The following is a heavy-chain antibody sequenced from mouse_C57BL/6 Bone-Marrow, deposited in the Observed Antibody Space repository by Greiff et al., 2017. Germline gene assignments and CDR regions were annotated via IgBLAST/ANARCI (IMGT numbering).Heavy chain of an antibody. D-gene: IGHD3-2*02. CDR2: IDPSDSYT. V-gene: IGHV1-50*01. Sequence: QVQLQQPGAELVKPGASVKLSCKASGYTFTSYWMQWVKQRPGQGLEWIGEIDPSDSYTNYNQKFKGKATLTVDTSSSTAYMQLSSLTSEDSAVYYCAFTDSSGYVVDYWGQGTTLTVSS. J-gene: IGHJ2*01. CDR3: AFTDSSGYVVDY. CDR1: GYTFTSYW.